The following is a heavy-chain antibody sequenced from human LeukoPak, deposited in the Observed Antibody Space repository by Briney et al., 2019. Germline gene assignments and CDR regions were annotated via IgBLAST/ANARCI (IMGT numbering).Heavy chain of an antibody. CDR3: AKDKWAAAGTSQFEY. D-gene: IGHD6-13*01. CDR2: IRYDGSNK. J-gene: IGHJ4*02. V-gene: IGHV3-30*02. Sequence: GGSLRLSCAASGFTFSNYAMHWVRQAPGKGLEWVAFIRYDGSNKYYADSVKGRFTISRDNSKNTLYLQMNGLRAEDTAVYYCAKDKWAAAGTSQFEYWGQGTLVTVSS. CDR1: GFTFSNYA.